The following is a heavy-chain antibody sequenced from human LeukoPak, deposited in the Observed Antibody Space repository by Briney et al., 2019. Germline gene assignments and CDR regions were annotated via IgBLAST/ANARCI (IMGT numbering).Heavy chain of an antibody. J-gene: IGHJ4*02. CDR1: GFTFDDYD. CDR2: ISWDGGST. D-gene: IGHD6-19*01. Sequence: GGSLRLSCAASGFTFDDYDMHWVRQAPGKGLEWVSLISWDGGSTYYADSVKGGFTISRDNSKNSLYLQMNSLRAEDTALYYCAKGAVEQWLVLYFDYWGQGTLVTVSS. CDR3: AKGAVEQWLVLYFDY. V-gene: IGHV3-43D*04.